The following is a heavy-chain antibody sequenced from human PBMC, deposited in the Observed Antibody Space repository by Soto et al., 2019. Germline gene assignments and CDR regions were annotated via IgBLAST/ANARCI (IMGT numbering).Heavy chain of an antibody. J-gene: IGHJ4*01. CDR2: IWYDGSQK. Sequence: GSLRLSCAVSGFNFSKFGMYWVRQAPGKGLEWVAVIWYDGSQKYYTDSVQGRFTISRDNSNNTLYLQMNSLRAEDTAVYYCAKEVWGLYTFGRPLDNWGHGTLVTVYS. CDR3: AKEVWGLYTFGRPLDN. CDR1: GFNFSKFG. V-gene: IGHV3-33*06. D-gene: IGHD2-2*02.